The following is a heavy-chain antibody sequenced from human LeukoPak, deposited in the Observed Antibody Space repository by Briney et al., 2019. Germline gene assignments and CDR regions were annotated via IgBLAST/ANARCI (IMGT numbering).Heavy chain of an antibody. CDR3: ARGYYSSSRFDS. V-gene: IGHV3-74*01. J-gene: IGHJ4*02. D-gene: IGHD6-13*01. CDR2: VNSDGSTT. CDR1: GFPFSNYW. Sequence: GGSLRLSCAASGFPFSNYWMHCVRQAPGKGLVLVSRVNSDGSTTNYADSVKGRFTISRDNAENTLYMRMNSLRPEDTAVYYCARGYYSSSRFDSWGQGTLVTVSS.